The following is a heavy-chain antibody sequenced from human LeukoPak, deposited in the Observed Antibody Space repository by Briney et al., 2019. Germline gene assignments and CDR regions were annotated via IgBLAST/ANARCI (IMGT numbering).Heavy chain of an antibody. Sequence: PGGSLRLSCAASGFTFSSYWMNCVRQAPGKGLEWVANIKQDGSDMYYVDSVKGRFTISRDNAKSSLYLQMDSLRVGDTAVYYCARDSTVGRYWGQGTLVTVSS. D-gene: IGHD2-8*02. CDR2: IKQDGSDM. V-gene: IGHV3-7*01. CDR1: GFTFSSYW. J-gene: IGHJ4*02. CDR3: ARDSTVGRY.